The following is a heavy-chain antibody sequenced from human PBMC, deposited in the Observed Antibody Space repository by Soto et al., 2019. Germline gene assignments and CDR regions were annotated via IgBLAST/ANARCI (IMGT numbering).Heavy chain of an antibody. J-gene: IGHJ3*02. CDR3: ARDFGRDGYNFDAFDI. CDR1: GGTFSSYA. CDR2: IIPIFGTA. V-gene: IGHV1-69*12. Sequence: QVQLVQSGAEVKKPGSSVKVSCKASGGTFSSYAISWVRQAPGQGLEWMGGIIPIFGTANYEQKFQGRVTITADESTSTAYMELRSLRFEDTAVYYCARDFGRDGYNFDAFDIWGQGTMVTVSS. D-gene: IGHD5-12*01.